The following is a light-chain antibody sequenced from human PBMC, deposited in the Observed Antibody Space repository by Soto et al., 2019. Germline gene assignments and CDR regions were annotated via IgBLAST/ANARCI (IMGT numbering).Light chain of an antibody. Sequence: QSVLTQPPSVSGAPGQRVTISCTRSSSNIGAGYDVHWYQQLPGTAPKLLIYGNSNRPSGVPDRFSGSKSGTSASLAITGLQAEDEADYYCQSYDISLSGLVVFGGGTKLTVL. CDR2: GNS. CDR3: QSYDISLSGLVV. V-gene: IGLV1-40*01. J-gene: IGLJ2*01. CDR1: SSNIGAGYD.